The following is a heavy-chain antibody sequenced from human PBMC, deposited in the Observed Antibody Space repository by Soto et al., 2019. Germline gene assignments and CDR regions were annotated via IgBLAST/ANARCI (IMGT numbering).Heavy chain of an antibody. CDR3: ARHRGGSHSTFDY. Sequence: EVQLLESGGALVQPGGSLRLSCVASGFTLSTSPMNWVRQAPGKGLEWVSSVSTSGGNTYYADSVKGRFTISRDNSAGTLFLQMNSLRAEDTAKYFCARHRGGSHSTFDYWGQGTLVTVSS. CDR2: VSTSGGNT. J-gene: IGHJ4*02. D-gene: IGHD3-10*01. V-gene: IGHV3-23*01. CDR1: GFTLSTSP.